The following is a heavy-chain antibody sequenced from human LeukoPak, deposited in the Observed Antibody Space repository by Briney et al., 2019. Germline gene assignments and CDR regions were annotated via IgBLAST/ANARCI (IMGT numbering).Heavy chain of an antibody. J-gene: IGHJ4*02. Sequence: SVKVSCKASGYTFTSYDINWVRQATGQGLEWMGGIIPMFGTANYAQKFQGRVTITADKSTSTAYMELSSLRSEDTAVYYCARDPPGRPYSSSSYGWGQGTLVTVSS. CDR1: GYTFTSYD. CDR2: IIPMFGTA. CDR3: ARDPPGRPYSSSSYG. D-gene: IGHD6-6*01. V-gene: IGHV1-69*06.